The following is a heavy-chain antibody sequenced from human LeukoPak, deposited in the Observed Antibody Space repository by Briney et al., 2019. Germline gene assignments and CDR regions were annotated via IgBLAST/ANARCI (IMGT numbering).Heavy chain of an antibody. CDR2: ISSGGSTI. D-gene: IGHD5-12*01. V-gene: IGHV3-48*03. Sequence: GGSLRLSCAASGFTFSSYAMNWVRQAPGKGLEWVSYISSGGSTIYYADAVKGRFTISRDNAKSSLYLQMNSLRAEDTAIYYCAREYLGGSDYWGQGTLVTVSP. CDR3: AREYLGGSDY. CDR1: GFTFSSYA. J-gene: IGHJ4*02.